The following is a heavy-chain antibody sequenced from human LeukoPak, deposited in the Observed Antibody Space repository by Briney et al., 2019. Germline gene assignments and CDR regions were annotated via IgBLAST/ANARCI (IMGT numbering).Heavy chain of an antibody. D-gene: IGHD3-22*01. CDR2: IYTSGST. J-gene: IGHJ4*02. Sequence: SETLSLTCTVSGGSISSGSYYGSWVRQPAGRGLEWIGRIYTSGSTNYNPSLKSRVTISVDTSKNQFSLKLSSVTAADTAVYYCAREKNYYDSSGLDYWGQGTLVTVSS. CDR3: AREKNYYDSSGLDY. CDR1: GGSISSGSYY. V-gene: IGHV4-61*02.